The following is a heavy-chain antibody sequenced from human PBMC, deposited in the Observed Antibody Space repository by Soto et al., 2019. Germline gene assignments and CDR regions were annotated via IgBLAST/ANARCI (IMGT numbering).Heavy chain of an antibody. D-gene: IGHD2-21*01. J-gene: IGHJ6*02. Sequence: GGSLRLSCAASGFTFSSYDMHWVRQATGKGLEWVSAIGTAGDTYYPGSVKGRFTISRENAKNSLYLQMNSLRAGDTAVYYCAKVRIVGGGGATPPPPAYYYGMDVWGQGTTVTVSS. CDR1: GFTFSSYD. CDR3: AKVRIVGGGGATPPPPAYYYGMDV. CDR2: IGTAGDT. V-gene: IGHV3-13*01.